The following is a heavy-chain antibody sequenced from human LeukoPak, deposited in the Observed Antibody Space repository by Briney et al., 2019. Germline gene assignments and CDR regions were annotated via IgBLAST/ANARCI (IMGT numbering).Heavy chain of an antibody. V-gene: IGHV4-59*01. D-gene: IGHD3-9*01. J-gene: IGHJ4*02. CDR2: IYYSGST. CDR3: ARARTYYDILTGYYEYYFDY. Sequence: SETLSLTCTVSGGSISSYYWSWIRQPPGKGLEWIGYIYYSGSTNYNPSLKSRVTISVDTSKNQFSLKLSSVTAADTAVYYCARARTYYDILTGYYEYYFDYWGQGTLVTVSS. CDR1: GGSISSYY.